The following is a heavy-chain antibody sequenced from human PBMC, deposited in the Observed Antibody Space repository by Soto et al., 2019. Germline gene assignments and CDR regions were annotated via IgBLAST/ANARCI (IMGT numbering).Heavy chain of an antibody. J-gene: IGHJ4*02. CDR2: ISSSSSYI. V-gene: IGHV3-21*01. Sequence: EVQLVESGGGLVKPGGSLRLSCAASGFTFSSYSMNWVRQAPGKGLEWVSSISSSSSYIYYADSVKGRFTISRDNAKNSLYLQMNSLRAEDTAVYYCATLEGGYSYGKFDYGGQGTLVTVSS. CDR3: ATLEGGYSYGKFDY. CDR1: GFTFSSYS. D-gene: IGHD5-18*01.